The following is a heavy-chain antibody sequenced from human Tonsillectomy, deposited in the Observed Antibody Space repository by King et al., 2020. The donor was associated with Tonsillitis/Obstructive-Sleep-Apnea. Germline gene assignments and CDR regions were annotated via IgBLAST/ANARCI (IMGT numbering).Heavy chain of an antibody. J-gene: IGHJ4*02. CDR2: IYYSGST. CDR1: GGSISSYY. Sequence: VQLQESGPGLVKPSETLSLTCTVSGGSISSYYWSWIRPPPGKGLEWIGYIYYSGSTNYNPSLKSRVTISVDTSKNQFSLKLSSVTAADTAVYYCARGGGGRGTYYFDYWGQGTLVTVSS. CDR3: ARGGGGRGTYYFDY. V-gene: IGHV4-59*01. D-gene: IGHD3-16*01.